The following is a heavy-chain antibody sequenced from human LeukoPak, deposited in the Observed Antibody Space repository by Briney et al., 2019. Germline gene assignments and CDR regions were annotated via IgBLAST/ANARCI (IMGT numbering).Heavy chain of an antibody. V-gene: IGHV4-59*08. CDR3: ARHVSAYGDYAYYFDY. CDR1: GGSISSYY. D-gene: IGHD4-17*01. CDR2: IYYSGST. Sequence: SETLSLTCTVSGGSISSYYWSWIRQPPGKGLEGSGYIYYSGSTNYNPSLKSRVTISVDTSKNQFALKLSSVTAADTAVYYCARHVSAYGDYAYYFDYWGQGTLVTVSS. J-gene: IGHJ4*02.